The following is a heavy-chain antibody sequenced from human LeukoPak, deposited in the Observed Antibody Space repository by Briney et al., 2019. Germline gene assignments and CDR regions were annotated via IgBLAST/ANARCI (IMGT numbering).Heavy chain of an antibody. J-gene: IGHJ4*02. CDR1: GFTFSSYA. Sequence: PWGSLRLSCAASGFTFSSYAMNWVRQAPGKGLEWVSVISASGGSTYYADSVKGRFTISRDNSKNTLFLQMSSLRAEDTAVYYCAKVSQIGTWTGFDYWGQGTLVTVSS. CDR3: AKVSQIGTWTGFDY. CDR2: ISASGGST. V-gene: IGHV3-23*01. D-gene: IGHD1-1*01.